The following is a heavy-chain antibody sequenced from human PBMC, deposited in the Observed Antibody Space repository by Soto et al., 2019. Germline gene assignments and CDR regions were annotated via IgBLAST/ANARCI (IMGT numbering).Heavy chain of an antibody. Sequence: SETLSLTCTVSGGSIRGYYWNWIRQPPGKGPEWIGYIHYSGNTNYNPSLKSRVTISVDTSKNQFSLKLNSVTAADTAVYYCAREGVAAEFDYWGLGTLVTVSS. CDR2: IHYSGNT. CDR1: GGSIRGYY. CDR3: AREGVAAEFDY. J-gene: IGHJ4*02. V-gene: IGHV4-59*01. D-gene: IGHD6-13*01.